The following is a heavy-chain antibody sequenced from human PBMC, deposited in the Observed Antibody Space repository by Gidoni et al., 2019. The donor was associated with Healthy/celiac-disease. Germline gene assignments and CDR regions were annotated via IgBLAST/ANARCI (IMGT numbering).Heavy chain of an antibody. J-gene: IGHJ4*02. V-gene: IGHV3-7*01. CDR3: ARDRDSSSCNDY. CDR1: GFTFSSYG. D-gene: IGHD6-13*01. CDR2: IKQDGSEK. Sequence: EVQLVESGGGLVQPGGSLRLSCAASGFTFSSYGMSWVRQAPGKGLEWGANIKQDGSEKYYVDSVKGRFTISRDNAKNSLYLQMNSLRAEDTAVYYCARDRDSSSCNDYWGQGTLVTVSS.